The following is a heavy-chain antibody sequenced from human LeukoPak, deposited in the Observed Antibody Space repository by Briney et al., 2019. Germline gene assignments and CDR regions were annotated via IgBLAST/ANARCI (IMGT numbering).Heavy chain of an antibody. Sequence: GRSLRLSCAASGFTFSSYAMHWVRQAPGKGLEWVAVISYDGSNKYYADSVKGRFTISRDNSKNTLYLQMNSLRAEDTAVYYCAKGRGWEASYYYYYMDVWGKGTTVTISS. CDR2: ISYDGSNK. CDR1: GFTFSSYA. CDR3: AKGRGWEASYYYYYMDV. J-gene: IGHJ6*03. D-gene: IGHD1-26*01. V-gene: IGHV3-30*04.